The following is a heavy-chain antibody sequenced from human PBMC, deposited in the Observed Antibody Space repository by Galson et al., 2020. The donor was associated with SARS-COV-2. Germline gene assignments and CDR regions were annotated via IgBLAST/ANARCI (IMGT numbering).Heavy chain of an antibody. CDR3: ARDLGDYGDYGGVYGMDV. CDR2: ISYDGSNK. CDR1: GFTFSSYA. Sequence: TWGSLRLSCAASGFTFSSYAMHWVRQAPGKGLEWVAVISYDGSNKYYADSVKGRFTISRDNSKNTLYLQMNSLRAEDTAVYYCARDLGDYGDYGGVYGMDVWGQGTTVTVSS. D-gene: IGHD4-17*01. J-gene: IGHJ6*02. V-gene: IGHV3-30*04.